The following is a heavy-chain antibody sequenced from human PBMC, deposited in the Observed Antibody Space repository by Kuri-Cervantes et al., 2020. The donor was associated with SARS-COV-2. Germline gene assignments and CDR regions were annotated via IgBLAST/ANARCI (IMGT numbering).Heavy chain of an antibody. CDR2: IIPVLRVE. Sequence: SVKVSCKASGHTFTSYGITWVRQAPGQGLEWMGRIIPVLRVENYAQKFQGRVTITADKSTNTAYMELTSLRSEDTAVYYCARDSEFTRDAFEIWGQGTMVTVSS. CDR1: GHTFTSYG. V-gene: IGHV1-69*04. J-gene: IGHJ3*02. D-gene: IGHD1-26*01. CDR3: ARDSEFTRDAFEI.